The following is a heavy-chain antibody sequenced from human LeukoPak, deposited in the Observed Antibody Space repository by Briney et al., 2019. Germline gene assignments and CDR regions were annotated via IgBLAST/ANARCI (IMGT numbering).Heavy chain of an antibody. Sequence: GGSLRLSCAASGFTFSSYGMHWVRQAPGKGLEWVAVISYDGSNKYYADSVKGRFTISRDNSKNTLYLQMNSLRAEDTAVYYCAKASPERYYFDYWGQGTLVTVSS. CDR1: GFTFSSYG. J-gene: IGHJ4*02. CDR3: AKASPERYYFDY. CDR2: ISYDGSNK. D-gene: IGHD2-2*01. V-gene: IGHV3-30*18.